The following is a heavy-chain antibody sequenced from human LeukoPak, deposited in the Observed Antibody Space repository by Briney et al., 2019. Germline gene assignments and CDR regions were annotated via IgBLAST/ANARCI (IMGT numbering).Heavy chain of an antibody. J-gene: IGHJ4*02. D-gene: IGHD3-10*01. CDR1: GFTFRSHA. Sequence: GGSLRLSCVGSGFTFRSHAMSWVRQAPEKGLEFVSGIYENGGTTYYADSVKGRFSISRDNSKNTLYLQMNSLRAEDTAVYYCAKGSERAAEGIPIHWGQGTLVTVSS. CDR3: AKGSERAAEGIPIH. V-gene: IGHV3-23*01. CDR2: IYENGGTT.